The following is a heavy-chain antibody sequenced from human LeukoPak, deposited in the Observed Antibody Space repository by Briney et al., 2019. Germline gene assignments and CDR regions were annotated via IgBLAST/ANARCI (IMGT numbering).Heavy chain of an antibody. CDR2: TNDSGGST. Sequence: PGGSLRLSCAASGFTFSNYAMHWVRQAPGKGLEWVSGTNDSGGSTYYADSVKGRFTISRDNSKNTLYLQMNSLRAEDTAVYYCAKMSSSWTYYYGMDVWGQGTTVTVSS. V-gene: IGHV3-23*01. CDR1: GFTFSNYA. CDR3: AKMSSSWTYYYGMDV. D-gene: IGHD6-13*01. J-gene: IGHJ6*02.